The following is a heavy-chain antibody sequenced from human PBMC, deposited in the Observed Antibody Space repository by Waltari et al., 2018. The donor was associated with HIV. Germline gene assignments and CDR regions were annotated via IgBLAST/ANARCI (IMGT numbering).Heavy chain of an antibody. J-gene: IGHJ4*02. V-gene: IGHV4-39*01. D-gene: IGHD1-26*01. CDR3: ARHMLWWELPYYFDY. Sequence: QLQLQESGPGLVKPSETLSLTCTVSGGSISSSSYYWGWIRSPPGKGLEWIGSIYYSGSTYYNPSLKSRVTISVDTSKNQFSLKLSSVTAADTAVYYCARHMLWWELPYYFDYWGQGTLVTVSS. CDR2: IYYSGST. CDR1: GGSISSSSYY.